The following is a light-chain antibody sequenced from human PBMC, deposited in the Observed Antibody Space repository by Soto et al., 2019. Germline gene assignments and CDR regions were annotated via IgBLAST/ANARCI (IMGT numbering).Light chain of an antibody. CDR2: AAS. V-gene: IGKV1-16*02. J-gene: IGKJ5*01. CDR3: QQYKRYPVT. Sequence: DIQMTQSPSSLSASVGDSVTITCRASQDISNFLAWFQQRPGKAPKSLISAASSLQSGVPSKFSGSGSGTDFTLTIRSLQPEDSATYYCQQYKRYPVTFGQGTRLEIK. CDR1: QDISNF.